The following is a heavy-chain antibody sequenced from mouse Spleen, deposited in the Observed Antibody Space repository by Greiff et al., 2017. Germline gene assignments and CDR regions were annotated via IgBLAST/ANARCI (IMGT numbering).Heavy chain of an antibody. Sequence: QVQLQQPGAELVKPGASVKLSCKASGYTFTSYWMHWVKQRPGQGLEWIGMIHPNSGSTNYNEKFKSKATLTVDKSSSTAYMQLSSLTSEDSAVYYCAFITTVVAPFDYWGQGTLSQSPQ. CDR3: AFITTVVAPFDY. V-gene: IGHV1-64*01. CDR2: IHPNSGST. CDR1: GYTFTSYW. D-gene: IGHD1-1*01. J-gene: IGHJ2*01.